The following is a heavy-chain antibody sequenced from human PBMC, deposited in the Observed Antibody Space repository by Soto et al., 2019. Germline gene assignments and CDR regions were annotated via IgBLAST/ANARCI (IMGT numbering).Heavy chain of an antibody. CDR2: IYSGGST. Sequence: GGSLRLSCAASGFTVSSNYMSWVRQAPGKGLEWVSVIYSGGSTYYADSVKGRFTISRHNSKNTLYLQMNSLRAEDTAVYYCARGNSGYDSETKYYYYYYYMDVWGKGTTVTVSS. D-gene: IGHD5-12*01. V-gene: IGHV3-53*04. CDR3: ARGNSGYDSETKYYYYYYYMDV. J-gene: IGHJ6*03. CDR1: GFTVSSNY.